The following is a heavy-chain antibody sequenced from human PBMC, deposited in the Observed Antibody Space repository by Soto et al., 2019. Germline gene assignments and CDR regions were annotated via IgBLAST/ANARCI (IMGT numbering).Heavy chain of an antibody. CDR1: GFPFSSYG. Sequence: AGGSLRLSCAASGFPFSSYGMHWVRQAPGKGVGWVVFISYDGSNKYYADSVKGRFTISRDNSKNTLYPQMNSLRAEDTAVYYCAKALYYDILTGYYKDYYYGMDVWGQGTTVTVSS. CDR3: AKALYYDILTGYYKDYYYGMDV. J-gene: IGHJ6*02. CDR2: ISYDGSNK. D-gene: IGHD3-9*01. V-gene: IGHV3-30*18.